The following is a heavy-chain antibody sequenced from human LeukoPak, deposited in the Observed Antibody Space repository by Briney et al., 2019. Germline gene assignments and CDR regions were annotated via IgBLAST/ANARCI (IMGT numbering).Heavy chain of an antibody. V-gene: IGHV1-8*01. CDR3: ASEGLGYCSGGSCYHNWFDP. CDR1: GYTFTSYD. Sequence: ASVKVSCKASGYTFTSYDINWVRQAPGQGLEWMGWMNPNSGNTGYAQKFQGRVTMTRNTSISTAYMELSSLRSEDTAVYYCASEGLGYCSGGSCYHNWFDPWGQGTLVTVSS. D-gene: IGHD2-15*01. CDR2: MNPNSGNT. J-gene: IGHJ5*02.